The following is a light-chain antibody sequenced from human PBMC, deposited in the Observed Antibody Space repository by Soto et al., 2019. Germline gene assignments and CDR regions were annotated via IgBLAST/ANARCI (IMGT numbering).Light chain of an antibody. CDR2: DVS. CDR3: QQYDTYSYT. CDR1: QSISNW. V-gene: IGKV1-5*01. Sequence: DIQMTQSPSTLSASVGDRVTITCRASQSISNWLAWYQQKPGKAPKLLIYDVSSLESGVSSRFSSSGSGTEFTLTISSMQPDDFATDYCQQYDTYSYTFGQGTKLEIK. J-gene: IGKJ2*01.